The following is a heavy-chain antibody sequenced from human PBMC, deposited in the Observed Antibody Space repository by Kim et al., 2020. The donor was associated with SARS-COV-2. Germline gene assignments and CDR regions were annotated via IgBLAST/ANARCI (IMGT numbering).Heavy chain of an antibody. J-gene: IGHJ6*02. V-gene: IGHV4-34*01. Sequence: SETLSLTCAVYGGSFSGYYWSWIRQPPGKGLEWIGEINHSGSTNYNPSLKSRVTISVDTSKNQFSLKLSSVTAADTAVYYCASAIAAPLWGYYYYGMDVWGQGTTVTVSS. CDR2: INHSGST. CDR3: ASAIAAPLWGYYYYGMDV. D-gene: IGHD6-6*01. CDR1: GGSFSGYY.